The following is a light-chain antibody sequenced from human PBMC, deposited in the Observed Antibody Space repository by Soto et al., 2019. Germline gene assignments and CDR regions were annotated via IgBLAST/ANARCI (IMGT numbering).Light chain of an antibody. CDR1: QSLENSDGKTY. J-gene: IGKJ1*01. CDR2: EVS. Sequence: DVVVTQSPLSLPVTLGQSASISCRSSQSLENSDGKTYLSWFKQRPGQSPRRLISEVSKRDSGVTDRIRGSGLGTDFTLHISSVEAEDVGGYYCMQGRHLAWTFGQGTRVEIK. CDR3: MQGRHLAWT. V-gene: IGKV2-30*01.